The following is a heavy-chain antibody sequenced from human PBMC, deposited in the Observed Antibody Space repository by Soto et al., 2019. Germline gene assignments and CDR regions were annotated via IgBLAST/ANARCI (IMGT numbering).Heavy chain of an antibody. Sequence: QVQLVQSGAEVKKPGASVKVSCKASGYTFTSYGISWVRQAPGQGLEWMGWISVYNGNRNYAQKLQGRVTMTTDTSTSTAYMELRSLRSDDTAVYYCARDQVTMAAAAEGNIYYWGQGTLVTVSS. CDR2: ISVYNGNR. D-gene: IGHD6-13*01. CDR3: ARDQVTMAAAAEGNIYY. CDR1: GYTFTSYG. V-gene: IGHV1-18*01. J-gene: IGHJ4*02.